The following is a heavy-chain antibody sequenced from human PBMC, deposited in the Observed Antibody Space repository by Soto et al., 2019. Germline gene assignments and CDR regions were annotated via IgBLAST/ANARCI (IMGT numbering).Heavy chain of an antibody. J-gene: IGHJ3*01. D-gene: IGHD2-21*01. V-gene: IGHV4-59*01. CDR3: AKIRAHSSDVFDV. Sequence: SETLSLTCTVSGDSISPFYWSWIRQPPGKGLEWIGYIHYSGSTNYNPSLKSRVIILVDTPKNQFSLKLSSVTTADTAVYYCAKIRAHSSDVFDVWGQGKMVTVSS. CDR2: IHYSGST. CDR1: GDSISPFY.